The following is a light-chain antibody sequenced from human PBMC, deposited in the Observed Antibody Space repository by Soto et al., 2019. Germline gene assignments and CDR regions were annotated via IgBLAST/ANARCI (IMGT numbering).Light chain of an antibody. Sequence: IQLTQLPSSLSASVGDRVTITCRASQGISSYLAWYQQKPGKAPKLLIYAASTLQSGVPSRFSGSGAGTDFTLTISSLQPEDFATYYCQQLNSYPRTFGQGTKLEIK. J-gene: IGKJ2*01. CDR3: QQLNSYPRT. V-gene: IGKV1-9*01. CDR1: QGISSY. CDR2: AAS.